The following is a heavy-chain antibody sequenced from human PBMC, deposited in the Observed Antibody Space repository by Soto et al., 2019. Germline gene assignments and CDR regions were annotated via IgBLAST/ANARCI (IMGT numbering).Heavy chain of an antibody. V-gene: IGHV1-69*13. D-gene: IGHD2-2*01. CDR1: VGTFSSYA. Sequence: ASVKVSCKASVGTFSSYAISWVRQAPGQGLEWMGGIIPIFGTANYAQKFQGRVTITADESTSTAYMELSSLRSEDTAVYYCAREPYIVLVPAAIVYYYYGMDVWGQGTTVTVSS. CDR3: AREPYIVLVPAAIVYYYYGMDV. CDR2: IIPIFGTA. J-gene: IGHJ6*02.